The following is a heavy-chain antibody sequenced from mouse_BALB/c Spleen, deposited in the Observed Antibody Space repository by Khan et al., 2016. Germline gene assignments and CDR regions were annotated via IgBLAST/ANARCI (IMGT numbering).Heavy chain of an antibody. CDR1: GFTFSYYY. J-gene: IGHJ3*01. D-gene: IGHD2-4*01. Sequence: EVQLQESGGGLVKPGGSLKLSCAASGFTFSYYYMYWVRQTPEKRLEWVATISDGGSYTYYPDSVKGRFTISRDNAKNNLYLQMSSLKSEDTAMYYCAREGLRRGFAYWGQGTLVTVSA. CDR3: AREGLRRGFAY. V-gene: IGHV5-4*02. CDR2: ISDGGSYT.